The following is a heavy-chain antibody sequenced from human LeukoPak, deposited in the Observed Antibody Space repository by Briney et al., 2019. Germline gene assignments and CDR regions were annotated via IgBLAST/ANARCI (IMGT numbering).Heavy chain of an antibody. V-gene: IGHV1-18*01. CDR2: ISAYNGNT. D-gene: IGHD3-10*01. CDR3: ARDQSRYYGSERGQPNWFDP. CDR1: GYTFTSYG. Sequence: GASVKVSCTASGYTFTSYGISWVRQAPGQGLEWMGWISAYNGNTNYAQKLQGRVTMTTDTSTSTAYMELRSLRSDDTAVYYCARDQSRYYGSERGQPNWFDPWGQGTLVTVSS. J-gene: IGHJ5*02.